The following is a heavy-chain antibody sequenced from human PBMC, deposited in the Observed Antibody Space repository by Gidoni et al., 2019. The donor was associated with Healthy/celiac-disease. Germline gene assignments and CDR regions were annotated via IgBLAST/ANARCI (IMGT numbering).Heavy chain of an antibody. CDR3: ARAPIVRYFDWLSDGYFDY. CDR1: GGSISSHY. Sequence: QVQLQESGPGLVKPSETLSLPCTLSGGSISSHYCSWIRQPPGKGLEWIGYIYYSGSINYNPSIKSRVTISVDTSKSQFSLKLSSVTAADTAVYYCARAPIVRYFDWLSDGYFDYWGQGTLVTVSS. D-gene: IGHD3-9*01. V-gene: IGHV4-59*11. J-gene: IGHJ4*02. CDR2: IYYSGSI.